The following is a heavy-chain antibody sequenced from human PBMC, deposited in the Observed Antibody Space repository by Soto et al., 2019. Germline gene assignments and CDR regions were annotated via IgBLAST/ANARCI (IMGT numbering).Heavy chain of an antibody. J-gene: IGHJ4*02. Sequence: QVQLVESGGGVVQPGRSLRLSCAASGFTFSSYGMHWVRQAPGKGLEWVAVISYDGSNKYYADSVKGRFTISRDNSKNTLYLQMNSLRAEDTAVYYCAKDRAGYCSGGSCHPVGAYWGQGTLVTVSS. D-gene: IGHD2-15*01. V-gene: IGHV3-30*18. CDR1: GFTFSSYG. CDR2: ISYDGSNK. CDR3: AKDRAGYCSGGSCHPVGAY.